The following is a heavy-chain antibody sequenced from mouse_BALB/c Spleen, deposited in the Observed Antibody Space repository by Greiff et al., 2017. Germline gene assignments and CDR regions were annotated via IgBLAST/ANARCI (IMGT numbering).Heavy chain of an antibody. CDR1: GFSLTSYG. J-gene: IGHJ3*01. D-gene: IGHD2-4*01. CDR2: IWAGGST. CDR3: ARDNYDYDGWFAY. V-gene: IGHV2-9*02. Sequence: VKLVESGPGLVAPSQSLSITCTVSGFSLTSYGVHWVRQPPGKGLEWLGVIWAGGSTNYNSALMSRLSISKDNSKSQVFLKMNSLQTDDTAMYYCARDNYDYDGWFAYWGQGTLVTVSA.